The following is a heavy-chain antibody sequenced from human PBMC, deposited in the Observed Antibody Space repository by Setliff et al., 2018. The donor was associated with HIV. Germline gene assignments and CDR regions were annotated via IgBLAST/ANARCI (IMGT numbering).Heavy chain of an antibody. Sequence: GGSLRLSCAASGFTFSNFWMQWVRQAPGEGLVCVSRMDGDGKYISSSSSTIYYADAVKGRFTISRDNAGDSLYRRMNSQRVEDTAVYFCARESSSDWYYGKSHDNWGQGTLVTVAS. V-gene: IGHV3-48*01. D-gene: IGHD6-19*01. CDR2: ISSSSSTI. CDR1: GFTFSNFW. CDR3: ARESSSDWYYGKSHDN. J-gene: IGHJ4*02.